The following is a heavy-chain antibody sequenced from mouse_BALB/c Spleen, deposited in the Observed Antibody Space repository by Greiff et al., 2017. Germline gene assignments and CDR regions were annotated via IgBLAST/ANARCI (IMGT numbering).Heavy chain of an antibody. Sequence: EVQLQQSGPELVKPGASVKMSCKASGYTFTSYVMHWVKQKPGQGLEWIGYINPYNDGTKYNEKFKGKATLTSDKSSSTAYMELSSLTSEDSAVYYCAREGVYYDYDGNFDYWGQGTTLTVSS. D-gene: IGHD2-4*01. J-gene: IGHJ2*01. CDR2: INPYNDGT. CDR3: AREGVYYDYDGNFDY. CDR1: GYTFTSYV. V-gene: IGHV1-14*01.